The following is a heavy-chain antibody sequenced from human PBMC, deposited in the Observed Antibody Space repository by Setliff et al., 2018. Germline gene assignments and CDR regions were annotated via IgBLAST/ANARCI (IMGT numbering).Heavy chain of an antibody. CDR1: GFTFSSYT. CDR3: AKDDQIRGHNLDY. V-gene: IGHV3-23*01. Sequence: SGGSLRLSCAASGFTFSSYTMSWVRQAPEKGLEWVSAISGSGGNTYYADSVKGRFTISRDNSNNTLYLQMNSLRADDTATYYCAKDDQIRGHNLDYWGQGTLVTVSS. J-gene: IGHJ4*02. D-gene: IGHD3-10*01. CDR2: ISGSGGNT.